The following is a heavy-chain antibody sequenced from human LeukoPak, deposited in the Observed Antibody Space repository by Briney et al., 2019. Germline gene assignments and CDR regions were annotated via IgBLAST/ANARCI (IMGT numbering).Heavy chain of an antibody. Sequence: PGGSLRLSCAASGLTFSSYAMSWVRQAPGKGLEWVGFIRSKAYGGTTEYAASVKGRFTISRDDSKSIAYLQMNSLKTEDTAVYYCTTYYYDSSGYYPIWFDPWGQGTLVTVSS. CDR2: IRSKAYGGTT. CDR3: TTYYYDSSGYYPIWFDP. V-gene: IGHV3-49*04. CDR1: GLTFSSYA. D-gene: IGHD3-22*01. J-gene: IGHJ5*02.